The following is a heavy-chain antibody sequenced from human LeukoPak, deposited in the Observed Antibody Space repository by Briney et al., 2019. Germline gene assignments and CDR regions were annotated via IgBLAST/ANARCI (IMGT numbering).Heavy chain of an antibody. CDR1: VFTFSSYA. CDR3: AKGYYDYVWGSYYFDY. CDR2: ISGSGGST. Sequence: GGPLRLSCAASVFTFSSYAMSWVPQAPGKGLECVSAISGSGGSTYYADSVKRRFTISRHNHGDMLYVQMNSLRAEETAVYYCAKGYYDYVWGSYYFDYWGQGTLVTVSS. J-gene: IGHJ4*02. V-gene: IGHV3-23*01. D-gene: IGHD3-16*01.